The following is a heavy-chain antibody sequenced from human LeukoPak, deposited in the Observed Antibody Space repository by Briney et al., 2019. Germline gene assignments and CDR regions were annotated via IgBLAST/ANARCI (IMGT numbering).Heavy chain of an antibody. CDR3: AKGSPYSYGYDYYYYMDV. Sequence: GGSLRLSCVPSGFIVSSNFMSWVRQAPGKGLEWVSAISGSGGSTYYADSVKGRFTISRDNSKNTLYLQMNSLRAGDTAVYYCAKGSPYSYGYDYYYYMDVWGKGTTVTVSS. J-gene: IGHJ6*03. CDR1: GFIVSSNF. D-gene: IGHD5-18*01. CDR2: ISGSGGST. V-gene: IGHV3-23*01.